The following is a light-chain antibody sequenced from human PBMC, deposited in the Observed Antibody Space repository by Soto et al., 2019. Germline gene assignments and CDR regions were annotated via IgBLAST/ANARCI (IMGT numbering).Light chain of an antibody. CDR1: QSISSSY. CDR2: GAS. J-gene: IGKJ1*01. V-gene: IGKV3-20*01. Sequence: EIVLTQSPGTLSLSPGEHASPLSCRASQSISSSYLAWYQQKPGQAPRLLIYGASSRATGIPDRFSGSGSGTDFTLTISRLEPEDSAVYYCQQYGSSPVAFGQGTKVDIK. CDR3: QQYGSSPVA.